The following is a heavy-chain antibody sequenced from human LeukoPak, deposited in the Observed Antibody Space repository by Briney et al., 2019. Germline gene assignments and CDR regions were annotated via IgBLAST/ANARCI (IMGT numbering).Heavy chain of an antibody. Sequence: GGSLRLSCAASGFTFSSYWMSWVRQAPGKGLEWVANIKQDGSEKYYVDSVKGRFTISRDNSKNTLYLQMNSLRAEDTAVYYCAKLPAAGDYWGQGTLVTVSS. CDR1: GFTFSSYW. J-gene: IGHJ4*02. D-gene: IGHD2-2*01. CDR2: IKQDGSEK. CDR3: AKLPAAGDY. V-gene: IGHV3-7*03.